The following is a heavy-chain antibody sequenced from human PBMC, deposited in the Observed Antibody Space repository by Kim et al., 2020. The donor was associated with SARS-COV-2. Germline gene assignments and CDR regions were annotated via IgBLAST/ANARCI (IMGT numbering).Heavy chain of an antibody. CDR2: WSM. CDR3: ARQTSGALDY. Sequence: WSMDYAPSVRSRVVITADTSKNQFSLQLPSLTLEDTAVYFCARQTSGALDYWGQGSLVTVSP. J-gene: IGHJ4*02. V-gene: IGHV6-1*01. D-gene: IGHD2-15*01.